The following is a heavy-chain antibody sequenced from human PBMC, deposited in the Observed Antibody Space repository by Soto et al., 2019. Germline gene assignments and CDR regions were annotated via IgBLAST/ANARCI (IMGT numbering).Heavy chain of an antibody. Sequence: ASVKVSCKVSGYTLTELSMHWVRQAPGKGLEWMGGFDPEDGETIYAQKFQGRVTMTEDTSTDTAYMELSSLRSEDTAVYYCATSGNGRRYSSSWYNWFYPWGQGTLVTVSS. CDR1: GYTLTELS. CDR3: ATSGNGRRYSSSWYNWFYP. V-gene: IGHV1-24*01. J-gene: IGHJ5*02. D-gene: IGHD6-13*01. CDR2: FDPEDGET.